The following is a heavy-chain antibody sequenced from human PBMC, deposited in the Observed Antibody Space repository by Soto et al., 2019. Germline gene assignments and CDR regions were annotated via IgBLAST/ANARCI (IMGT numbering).Heavy chain of an antibody. CDR1: GGTFSSYA. V-gene: IGHV1-69*01. CDR3: AADPDIVVVPAAPNWFDP. D-gene: IGHD2-2*01. Sequence: QVQLVQSGAEVKKPGSSVKVSCKASGGTFSSYAISWVRQAPGQGLEWMGGIIPIFGTANYAQKFQGRVTITADESTSTAYVELSSLRAEDTAVYYCAADPDIVVVPAAPNWFDPWGQGTLVTVSS. J-gene: IGHJ5*02. CDR2: IIPIFGTA.